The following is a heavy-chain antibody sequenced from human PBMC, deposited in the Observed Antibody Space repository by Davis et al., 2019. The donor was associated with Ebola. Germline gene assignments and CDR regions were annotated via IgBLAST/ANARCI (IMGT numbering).Heavy chain of an antibody. CDR2: ISAYNGNT. CDR3: ARDLVVPAAIARGYYYYGMDV. V-gene: IGHV1-18*01. Sequence: ASVKVSCKASGYTFTSYGISWVRQAPGQGLEWMGWISAYNGNTNYAQKFQGRVTITADKSTSTAYMELSSLRSEDTAVYYCARDLVVPAAIARGYYYYGMDVWGQGTTVTVSS. J-gene: IGHJ6*02. CDR1: GYTFTSYG. D-gene: IGHD2-2*02.